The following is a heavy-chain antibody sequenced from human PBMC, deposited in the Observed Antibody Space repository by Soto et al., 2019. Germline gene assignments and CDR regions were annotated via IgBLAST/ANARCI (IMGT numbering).Heavy chain of an antibody. J-gene: IGHJ5*02. CDR2: INSDGSST. D-gene: IGHD3-10*01. CDR1: GFTFSSYW. CDR3: ARGYRGWFDP. Sequence: GGSLRLSCAASGFTFSSYWMHWVRQAPGKGLLCVSRINSDGSSTSYADSVKGRFTISRDNAKNTLYLQMNSLRAEDTAVYYCARGYRGWFDPWGQGTLVTVYS. V-gene: IGHV3-74*01.